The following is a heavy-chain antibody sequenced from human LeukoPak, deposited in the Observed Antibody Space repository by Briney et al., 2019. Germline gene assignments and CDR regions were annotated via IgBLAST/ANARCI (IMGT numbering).Heavy chain of an antibody. CDR3: AKDYGPARLGAFDI. D-gene: IGHD6-25*01. Sequence: GGSLRLSCAASGFTFSSYWMSWVRQAPGKGLEWVANIKQDGSEKYYVDSVKGRFTISRDNAKNSLYLQMNSLRAGDMALYYCAKDYGPARLGAFDIWGQGTMVTVSS. J-gene: IGHJ3*02. V-gene: IGHV3-7*03. CDR2: IKQDGSEK. CDR1: GFTFSSYW.